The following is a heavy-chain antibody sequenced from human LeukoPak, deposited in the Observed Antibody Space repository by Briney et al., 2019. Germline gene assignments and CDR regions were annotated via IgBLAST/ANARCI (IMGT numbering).Heavy chain of an antibody. Sequence: GGSLRLSCAASELTFKTYSMNWLRQSPGKGLEWVASISLAGTYIDYADSVKGRFTISRDKGNNTLCLEMTSLRADDTAVFYCAMWFCSGGTCYRITGTFDVWGDGTMVSVSS. CDR1: ELTFKTYS. CDR3: AMWFCSGGTCYRITGTFDV. D-gene: IGHD2-15*01. CDR2: ISLAGTYI. V-gene: IGHV3-21*01. J-gene: IGHJ3*01.